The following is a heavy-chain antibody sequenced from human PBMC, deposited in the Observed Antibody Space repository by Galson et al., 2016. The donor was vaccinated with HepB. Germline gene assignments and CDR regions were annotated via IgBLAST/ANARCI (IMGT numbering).Heavy chain of an antibody. CDR1: GFSLSSSGVG. J-gene: IGHJ5*02. CDR3: ARETLGYCGGDCYSGGWFDP. V-gene: IGHV2-5*02. Sequence: PALVTPTQTLTLTCTFSGFSLSSSGVGVGWIRQPPGKALEWLALIYWDDDKRYSPSLKSRLTITKDTSKNQVVLTMTNMDPVDTATYYCARETLGYCGGDCYSGGWFDPWGQGTLVTVSS. D-gene: IGHD2-21*02. CDR2: IYWDDDK.